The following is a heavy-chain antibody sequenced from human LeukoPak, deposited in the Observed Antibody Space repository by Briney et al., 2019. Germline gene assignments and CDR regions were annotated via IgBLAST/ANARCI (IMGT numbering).Heavy chain of an antibody. D-gene: IGHD3-3*01. J-gene: IGHJ3*01. Sequence: GGSLRLSCAASGFTFSSYAMHWVRQAPGKGLEWVAVISYDGSNKYYADSVKGRFTISRDNSKNTLYLQMNSLRAEDTAVYYCAKAAGYDFWSGYGLWGQGTMVTVSS. CDR2: ISYDGSNK. V-gene: IGHV3-30*04. CDR1: GFTFSSYA. CDR3: AKAAGYDFWSGYGL.